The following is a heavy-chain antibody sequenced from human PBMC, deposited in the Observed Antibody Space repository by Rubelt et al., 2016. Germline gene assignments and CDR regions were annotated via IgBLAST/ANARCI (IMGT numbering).Heavy chain of an antibody. J-gene: IGHJ4*02. D-gene: IGHD2-2*03. CDR2: IFPDDSDT. V-gene: IGHV5-51*01. CDR3: ARLGGYFIVDY. Sequence: LEWMGIIFPDDSDTRYSPSFQGQVTMSVDKSINTAYLQWSGLKASDTAMYYCARLGGYFIVDYWGQGTVVTVSS.